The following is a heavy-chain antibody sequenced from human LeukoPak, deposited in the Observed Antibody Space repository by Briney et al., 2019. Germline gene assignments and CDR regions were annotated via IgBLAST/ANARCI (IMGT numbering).Heavy chain of an antibody. Sequence: GGSLRLSCAASGFTFSSYGMSWVRQAPGKGLEWVSAISGSGGSTYYADSVKGRFTISRDNSNDTLYLQMNSLRAEDTAVYYCAKAGDNSGNYGAFDIWGQGTMVTVSS. D-gene: IGHD3-22*01. CDR1: GFTFSSYG. J-gene: IGHJ3*02. CDR3: AKAGDNSGNYGAFDI. CDR2: ISGSGGST. V-gene: IGHV3-23*01.